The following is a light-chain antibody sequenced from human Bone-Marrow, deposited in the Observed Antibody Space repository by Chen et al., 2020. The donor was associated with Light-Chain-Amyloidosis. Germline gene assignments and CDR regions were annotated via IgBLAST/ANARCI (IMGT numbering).Light chain of an antibody. J-gene: IGLJ2*01. CDR1: SSNIGTNDS. V-gene: IGLV2-11*01. CDR3: CSYIGNYKFL. Sequence: QSALTQPRPVSGSPGQSVTLPCTGTSSNIGTNDSISWFQQHPGTSPKLLLYDVFKRPSGGTDRFSGSKAGNSASLTISGLQAEDEANYFCCSYIGNYKFLFCGGTKLTVL. CDR2: DVF.